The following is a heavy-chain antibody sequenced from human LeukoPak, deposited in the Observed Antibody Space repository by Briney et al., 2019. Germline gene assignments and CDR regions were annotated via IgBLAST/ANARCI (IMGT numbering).Heavy chain of an antibody. CDR3: AREISYYDSSGPFGWFDP. CDR1: GFTFSVYY. V-gene: IGHV3-11*01. D-gene: IGHD3-22*01. Sequence: GGSLRLSCAASGFTFSVYYMRSSCQAPGEGLWWVLYISISGSTIYYADSVNGRFTISRDNAKNSLYLQMNSLRAEDTAVYYCAREISYYDSSGPFGWFDPWGQGTLVTVPS. CDR2: ISISGSTI. J-gene: IGHJ5*02.